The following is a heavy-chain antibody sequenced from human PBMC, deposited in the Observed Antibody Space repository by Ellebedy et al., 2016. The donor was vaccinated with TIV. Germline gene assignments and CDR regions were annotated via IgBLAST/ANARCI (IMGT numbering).Heavy chain of an antibody. CDR3: VSRWEGGGYCDY. CDR1: GFTFSSYA. J-gene: IGHJ4*02. D-gene: IGHD1-26*01. CDR2: ISGSGGSR. V-gene: IGHV3-23*01. Sequence: GESLKISXAASGFTFSSYAMNWVRQAPGKGLEWVSGISGSGGSRYYEDSVKGRFTISRDNSKNTMHLQMGSLRAEDTALYYCVSRWEGGGYCDYWGQGTLVTVSS.